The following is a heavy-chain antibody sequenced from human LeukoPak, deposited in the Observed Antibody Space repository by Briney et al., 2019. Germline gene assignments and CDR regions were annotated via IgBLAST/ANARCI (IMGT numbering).Heavy chain of an antibody. D-gene: IGHD5-24*01. Sequence: SETLSRTCTVSDGSISSYYWSWIRQPPGKGLEYIGYIYDSGSTNYNPSFKSRVTISVDTSKNQFSLNLSSVTAADTAVYYCARTRDAGHFDYWGQGTLVTVSS. CDR1: DGSISSYY. CDR2: IYDSGST. V-gene: IGHV4-59*01. CDR3: ARTRDAGHFDY. J-gene: IGHJ4*02.